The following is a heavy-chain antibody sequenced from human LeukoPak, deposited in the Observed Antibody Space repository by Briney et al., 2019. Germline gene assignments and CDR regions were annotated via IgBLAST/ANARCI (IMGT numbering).Heavy chain of an antibody. J-gene: IGHJ6*03. Sequence: GGSLRLSRAASGFTFSSYWMSWVRQAPGKGLEWVANIKQDGSEKYYVDSVKGRFTISRDNAKNSLYLQMNSLRAEDTAVYYCARDSGSYYYYYYMDVWGKGTTVTVSS. CDR3: ARDSGSYYYYYYMDV. D-gene: IGHD1-26*01. V-gene: IGHV3-7*01. CDR2: IKQDGSEK. CDR1: GFTFSSYW.